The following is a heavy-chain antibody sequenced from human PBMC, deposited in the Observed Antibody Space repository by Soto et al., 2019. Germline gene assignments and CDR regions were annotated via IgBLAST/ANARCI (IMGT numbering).Heavy chain of an antibody. Sequence: QVQLVESGGGVVQPGRSLRLSCAASGFTFSSYAMHWVRQAPGKGLEWVAVISYDGSNKYYADSVKGRFTISRDNSKNXRXPQMNSLRAEDTAVYYCARTPRGQWELPYYYYGMDVWGQGTTVTVSS. CDR3: ARTPRGQWELPYYYYGMDV. V-gene: IGHV3-30-3*01. J-gene: IGHJ6*02. CDR1: GFTFSSYA. CDR2: ISYDGSNK. D-gene: IGHD1-26*01.